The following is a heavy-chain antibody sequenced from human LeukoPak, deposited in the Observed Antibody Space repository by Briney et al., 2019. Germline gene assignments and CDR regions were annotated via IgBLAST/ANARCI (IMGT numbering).Heavy chain of an antibody. Sequence: GGSLRLSCAASGFTFSSYAMHWVRQAPGKGLEWVAVISYDGSNKYYADYVKGRFTISRDNSKNTRYLQMNSLRAEHTDVYYCARDKYYYDSSRAGIDYWGQGTLVTVPS. D-gene: IGHD3-22*01. CDR1: GFTFSSYA. J-gene: IGHJ4*02. CDR2: ISYDGSNK. CDR3: ARDKYYYDSSRAGIDY. V-gene: IGHV3-30*04.